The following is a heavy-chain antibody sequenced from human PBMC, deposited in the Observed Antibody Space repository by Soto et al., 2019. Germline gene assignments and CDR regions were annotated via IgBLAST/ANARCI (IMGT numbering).Heavy chain of an antibody. CDR3: ARGGYCSSTSPCYNWFDP. CDR1: GYTFTGYY. CDR2: INPNSGGT. Sequence: ASVKVSCKASGYTFTGYYMHWVRQAPGQGLEWMGWINPNSGGTNYAQKFQGWVTMTRDTSISTAYMELSRLRSDDTAVYYCARGGYCSSTSPCYNWFDPWGQGTLVTVSS. J-gene: IGHJ5*02. V-gene: IGHV1-2*04. D-gene: IGHD2-2*01.